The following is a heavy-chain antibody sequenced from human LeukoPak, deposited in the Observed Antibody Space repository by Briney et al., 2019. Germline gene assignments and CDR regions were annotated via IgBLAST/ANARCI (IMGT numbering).Heavy chain of an antibody. V-gene: IGHV3-15*01. CDR2: IKTKGDGGTI. J-gene: IGHJ4*02. CDR1: GFTFSNYA. CDR3: TTIGLTMIATCDY. D-gene: IGHD3-22*01. Sequence: GGSLRLSCTASGFTFSNYAMKWVRQAPGKGLEWVGRIKTKGDGGTIDYAAPVKGRFTISRDDSKNTLYLEVNSLTTEDTAVYYCTTIGLTMIATCDYWGQGTLVTVSS.